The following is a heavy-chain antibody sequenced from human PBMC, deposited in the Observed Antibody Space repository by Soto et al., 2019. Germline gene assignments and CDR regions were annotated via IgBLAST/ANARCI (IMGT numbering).Heavy chain of an antibody. CDR1: GGSISSSNW. CDR3: ARVKKIAAAGNFDY. J-gene: IGHJ4*02. Sequence: PSETLSLTCAVSGGSISSSNWWGWVRQPPGKGLEWIGEIYHSGSTNYNPSLKSRVTISVDKSKSQFSLKLSSVTAADTAVYYCARVKKIAAAGNFDYWGQGTLVTVSS. V-gene: IGHV4-4*02. CDR2: IYHSGST. D-gene: IGHD6-13*01.